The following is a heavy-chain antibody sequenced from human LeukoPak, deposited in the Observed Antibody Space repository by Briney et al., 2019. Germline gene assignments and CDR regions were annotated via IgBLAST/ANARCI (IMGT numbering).Heavy chain of an antibody. CDR1: GFTFSSYW. D-gene: IGHD6-6*01. V-gene: IGHV3-7*01. CDR3: ARDEGGGRTSSSSDY. Sequence: SGGSLRLSCAASGFTFSSYWMSWVRQAPGKGLEWVVNIKQDGSEKYYVDSVKGRFTISRDNAKNSLYLQMNSLRAEDTAVYYCARDEGGGRTSSSSDYWGQGTLVTVSS. J-gene: IGHJ4*02. CDR2: IKQDGSEK.